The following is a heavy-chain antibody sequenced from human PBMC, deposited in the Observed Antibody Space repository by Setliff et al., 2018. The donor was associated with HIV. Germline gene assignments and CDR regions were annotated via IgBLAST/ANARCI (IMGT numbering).Heavy chain of an antibody. CDR3: ARVGPWYYKSSGYLASWDY. D-gene: IGHD3-22*01. CDR2: RLPISHVT. Sequence: SVKVSCKASGFTLNHYAISWVRQAPGQGLEWMGTRLPISHVTNYAQKFQGRVTITADESTTTTYMALSSLRTDDTAVYYCARVGPWYYKSSGYLASWDYWGQGTLVTSP. V-gene: IGHV1-69*13. J-gene: IGHJ4*02. CDR1: GFTLNHYA.